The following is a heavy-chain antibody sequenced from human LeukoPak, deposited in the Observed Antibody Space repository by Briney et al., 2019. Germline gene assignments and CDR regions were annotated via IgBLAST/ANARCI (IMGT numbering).Heavy chain of an antibody. CDR2: INPNSGGT. CDR1: GYTFTGYY. Sequence: ASVKVSCKASGYTFTGYYMHWVRQAPGQGLEWMGWINPNSGGTNYAQKFQGRVTMTRDTSISTAYMELSRLRSGDTAVYYCARGVYYYDSSGYYYEDAFDIWGQGTMVTVSS. CDR3: ARGVYYYDSSGYYYEDAFDI. D-gene: IGHD3-22*01. V-gene: IGHV1-2*02. J-gene: IGHJ3*02.